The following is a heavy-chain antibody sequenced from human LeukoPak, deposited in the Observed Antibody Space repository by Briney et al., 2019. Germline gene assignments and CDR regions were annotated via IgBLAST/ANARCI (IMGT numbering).Heavy chain of an antibody. CDR2: IYYSWNT. Sequence: PSQTLSLTCTASGASISPYYRGWIRQPPAKRLEWLGYIYYSWNTEYKPSLKSRVAMSVDTSKNQFSLRLSSVTAADTAVYYCARSTGSTMFIDYWGQGTLVTVSS. V-gene: IGHV4-59*01. D-gene: IGHD3-10*02. CDR1: GASISPYY. CDR3: ARSTGSTMFIDY. J-gene: IGHJ4*02.